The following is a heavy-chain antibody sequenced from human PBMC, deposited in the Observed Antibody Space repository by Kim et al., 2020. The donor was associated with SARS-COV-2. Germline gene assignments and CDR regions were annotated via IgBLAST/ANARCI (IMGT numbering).Heavy chain of an antibody. Sequence: GGSLRLSCAASGFSFSNYAMIWVRQAPGKGLEWVALISNDGTNKDYADSVKGRFTISRDNSKSTLYLQMNSLRVADTAVYFCARKATTSSWSYYIEYWGQRTLVSVPS. V-gene: IGHV3-30*04. J-gene: IGHJ4*01. CDR2: ISNDGTNK. CDR3: ARKATTSSWSYYIEY. D-gene: IGHD6-13*01. CDR1: GFSFSNYA.